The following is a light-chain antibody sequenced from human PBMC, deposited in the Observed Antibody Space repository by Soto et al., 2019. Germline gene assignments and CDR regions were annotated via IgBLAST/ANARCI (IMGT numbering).Light chain of an antibody. CDR2: DGF. J-gene: IGKJ2*02. CDR1: ESVDRY. CDR3: QQRARWPST. Sequence: VLTQSPDVLSLSPGQTATLSCRASESVDRYVAWYQQKAGQAPRLLIYDGFTRATGVAARVSGSGSATDFTLTISSLEPEDFAVFYCQQRARWPSTFGPGTKVEIK. V-gene: IGKV3-11*01.